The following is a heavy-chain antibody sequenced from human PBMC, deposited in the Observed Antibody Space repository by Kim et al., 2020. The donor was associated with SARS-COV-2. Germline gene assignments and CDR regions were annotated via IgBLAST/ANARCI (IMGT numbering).Heavy chain of an antibody. CDR2: ISAYNGNT. V-gene: IGHV1-18*04. Sequence: ASVKVSCKASGYTFTSYGISWVRQAPGQGLEWMGWISAYNGNTNYAQKLQGRVTMTTDTSTSTAYMELRSLRSDYTAVYYCARVGALLRYCGGDCYDFDYWGQGTLVTVSS. CDR1: GYTFTSYG. J-gene: IGHJ4*02. CDR3: ARVGALLRYCGGDCYDFDY. D-gene: IGHD2-21*02.